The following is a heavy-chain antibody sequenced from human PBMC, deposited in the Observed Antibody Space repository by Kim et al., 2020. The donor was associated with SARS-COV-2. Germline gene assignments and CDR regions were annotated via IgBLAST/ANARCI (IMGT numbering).Heavy chain of an antibody. Sequence: ASVKVSCKASGYTFTSYGISWVRQAPGQGLEWMGWISAYNGNTNYAQKLQGRVTMTTDTSTSTAYMELRSLRSDDTAVYYCAIPGFGELLYSAFDIWGQGTMVTVSS. V-gene: IGHV1-18*01. J-gene: IGHJ3*02. CDR2: ISAYNGNT. D-gene: IGHD3-10*01. CDR1: GYTFTSYG. CDR3: AIPGFGELLYSAFDI.